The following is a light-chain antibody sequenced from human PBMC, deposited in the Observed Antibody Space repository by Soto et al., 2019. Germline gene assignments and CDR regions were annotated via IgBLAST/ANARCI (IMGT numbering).Light chain of an antibody. CDR1: QRVTSTS. J-gene: IGKJ1*01. CDR3: QQYNSSPLT. V-gene: IGKV3-20*01. Sequence: PGAGAPLYFRASQRVTSTSLACCHQRPGQPPRLLICGASSRDTAIPDRFSGSGSGTEFTLTISSLQSADFAVYYCQQYNSSPLTFGQGTKVDI. CDR2: GAS.